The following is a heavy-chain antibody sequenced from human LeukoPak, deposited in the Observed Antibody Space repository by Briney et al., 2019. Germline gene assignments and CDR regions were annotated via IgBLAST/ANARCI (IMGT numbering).Heavy chain of an antibody. CDR2: IYTSGST. V-gene: IGHV4-61*02. Sequence: PSETLSLTCTVSGGSISSGSYYWSWIRQPAGKGLEWIGRIYTSGSTNYNPSLKSRVTISVDTSKNQFSLKLSSVTAADTAVYYCARRDEWNYRPYFDYWGQGILVTVSS. D-gene: IGHD1-7*01. CDR3: ARRDEWNYRPYFDY. J-gene: IGHJ4*02. CDR1: GGSISSGSYY.